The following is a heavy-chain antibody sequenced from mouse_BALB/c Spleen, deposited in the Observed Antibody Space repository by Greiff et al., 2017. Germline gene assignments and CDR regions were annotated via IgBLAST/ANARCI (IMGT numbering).Heavy chain of an antibody. Sequence: EVKLMESGGGLVKPGGSLKLSCAASGFTFSDYYMYWVRQTPEKRLEWVATISDGGSYTYYPDSVKGRFTISRDNAKNNLYLQMSSLKSEDTAMYYCARDSYSGSSYAMDYWGQGTSVTVSS. CDR1: GFTFSDYY. CDR2: ISDGGSYT. J-gene: IGHJ4*01. D-gene: IGHD1-1*01. CDR3: ARDSYSGSSYAMDY. V-gene: IGHV5-4*02.